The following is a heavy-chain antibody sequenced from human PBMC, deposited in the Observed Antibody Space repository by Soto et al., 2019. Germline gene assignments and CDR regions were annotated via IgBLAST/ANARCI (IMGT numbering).Heavy chain of an antibody. CDR1: GFTFTGSA. CDR2: IVVGSGNT. V-gene: IGHV1-58*02. Sequence: GASVMVSCKDSGFTFTGSAMHWVRQARGQRIEWIGWIVVGSGNTNYAQKFQERVTITRDMSTSTAYMELSSLRSEDTAVYYCAAVFDSYHYDVRDPVAYCSQGTLDIGSS. D-gene: IGHD3-22*01. CDR3: AAVFDSYHYDVRDPVAY. J-gene: IGHJ4*02.